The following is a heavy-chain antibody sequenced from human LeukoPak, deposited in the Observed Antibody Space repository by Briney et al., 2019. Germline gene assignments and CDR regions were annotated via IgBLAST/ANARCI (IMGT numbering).Heavy chain of an antibody. CDR3: ARRQDYYYHGMDV. J-gene: IGHJ6*02. V-gene: IGHV1-2*02. Sequence: GASVKVSCKASGYTFTGYYMHWVRQAPGQGLEWMGWINPNSGGTNYAQKFQGRVTMTRDTSISTAYMELSRLRSDDTAVYYCARRQDYYYHGMDVWGQGTTVTVSS. CDR2: INPNSGGT. CDR1: GYTFTGYY.